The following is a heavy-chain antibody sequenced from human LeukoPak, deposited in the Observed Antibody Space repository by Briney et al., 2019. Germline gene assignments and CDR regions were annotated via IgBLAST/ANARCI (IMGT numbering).Heavy chain of an antibody. Sequence: ASVTVSYKPSGGTFNSYAINWVRQAPGQGLEWMGVIIPIFGTTNYPQTFQGRVTITADESTSTDYMELSSLRSEDTAAYYCASRRGFEAWFDPWGQGTLVTVSS. V-gene: IGHV1-69*01. CDR3: ASRRGFEAWFDP. J-gene: IGHJ5*02. CDR2: IIPIFGTT. D-gene: IGHD3-9*01. CDR1: GGTFNSYA.